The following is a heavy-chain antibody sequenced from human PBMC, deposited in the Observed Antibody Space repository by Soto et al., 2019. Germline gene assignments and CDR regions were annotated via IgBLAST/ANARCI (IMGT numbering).Heavy chain of an antibody. CDR1: GGNLSSES. CDR2: IIPIFGTA. J-gene: IGHJ5*02. Sequence: SAGGSFKPSGGNLSSESIIWERQAPGQGLEWMGGIIPIFGTANYAQKLQGRVTITADESTSTAYMELSSLRSEDTAVYYCARPSIENWFDPWGQGTLVTVSS. CDR3: ARPSIENWFDP. V-gene: IGHV1-69*13.